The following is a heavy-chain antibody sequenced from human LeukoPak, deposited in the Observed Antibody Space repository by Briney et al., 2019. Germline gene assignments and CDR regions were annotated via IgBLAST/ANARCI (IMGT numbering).Heavy chain of an antibody. CDR1: LFTFSSYS. CDR2: ISSSSSYI. J-gene: IGHJ4*02. Sequence: GGSLRLSCAASLFTFSSYSMNWVRQAPGKGLEWVSSISSSSSYIYYADSVKGRFTISRDNAKNSLYLQMNSLRAEDTAVYYCARAVNGDLDYWGQGTLVTVSS. CDR3: ARAVNGDLDY. V-gene: IGHV3-21*01. D-gene: IGHD4-17*01.